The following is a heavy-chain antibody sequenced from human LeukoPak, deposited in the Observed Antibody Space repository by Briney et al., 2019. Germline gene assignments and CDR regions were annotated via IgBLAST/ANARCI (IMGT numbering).Heavy chain of an antibody. CDR3: AKDPRGDSSGYSDY. CDR2: ISYDGGNK. Sequence: GGSLRLSCGTSGFSFSAYGMHWVRQAPGKGLEWVAVISYDGGNKFYADSVKGRFTISRDNSKNTMSLQMNSLRAEDTAVYYCAKDPRGDSSGYSDYWGQGTLVTVSS. J-gene: IGHJ4*02. CDR1: GFSFSAYG. V-gene: IGHV3-30*18. D-gene: IGHD3-22*01.